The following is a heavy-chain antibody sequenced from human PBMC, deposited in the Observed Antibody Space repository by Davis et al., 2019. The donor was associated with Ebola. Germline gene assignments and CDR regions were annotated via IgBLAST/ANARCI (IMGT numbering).Heavy chain of an antibody. Sequence: SETLSLTCAVYGGSFSGYYWSWIRQPPGKGLEWIGEINHSGSTNYNPSLKSRVTISVDTSKNQFSLKLSSVTAADTAVYYCARAPNDGGYYYYGMDVWGQGTTVTVSS. J-gene: IGHJ6*02. CDR2: INHSGST. D-gene: IGHD1-1*01. V-gene: IGHV4-34*01. CDR1: GGSFSGYY. CDR3: ARAPNDGGYYYYGMDV.